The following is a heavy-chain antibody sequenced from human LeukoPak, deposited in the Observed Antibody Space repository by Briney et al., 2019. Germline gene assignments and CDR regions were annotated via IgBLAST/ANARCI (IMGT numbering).Heavy chain of an antibody. CDR1: GDSVSSNSNA. J-gene: IGHJ4*02. D-gene: IGHD2/OR15-2a*01. V-gene: IGHV6-1*01. Sequence: SQTLSLTCAISGDSVSSNSNAWNWVRQSPSRGLERLGRTYYRSKWFMDYAVSVKSRMTVNPDTTKNQFSLQLNSVTPEDTAVYYCVRARPKNPFDSWGQGTVVTVSS. CDR2: TYYRSKWFM. CDR3: VRARPKNPFDS.